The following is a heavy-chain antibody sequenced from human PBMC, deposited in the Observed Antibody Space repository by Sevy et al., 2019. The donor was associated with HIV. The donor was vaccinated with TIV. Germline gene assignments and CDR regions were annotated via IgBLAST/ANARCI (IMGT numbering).Heavy chain of an antibody. V-gene: IGHV4-30-4*01. CDR1: GGSISSGDYY. Sequence: SETLSLTCTVSGGSISSGDYYWSWIRQPPGKGLEWIGYIYYSGTTYSNPSLKSRVTISVDTSKNQFSLKLSSVTAADTAVYYCARTSRDIVLVAAYFDFWGQGTLVTVPS. J-gene: IGHJ4*02. CDR3: ARTSRDIVLVAAYFDF. D-gene: IGHD2-2*01. CDR2: IYYSGTT.